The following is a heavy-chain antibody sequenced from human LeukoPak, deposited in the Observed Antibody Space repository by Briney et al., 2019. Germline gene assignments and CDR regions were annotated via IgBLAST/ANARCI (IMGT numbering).Heavy chain of an antibody. CDR1: GYTFTSFG. D-gene: IGHD3-3*01. Sequence: ASVKVSCKASGYTFTSFGISWVRQAPGQGLEWMGWISNFDGKTNYAQKFDGRVTMPTDSSTSTAYLELIRLKSDDTAVYYCARDLPFEGVLEWLLEYWGQGTLVTVSS. CDR2: ISNFDGKT. J-gene: IGHJ1*01. V-gene: IGHV1-18*04. CDR3: ARDLPFEGVLEWLLEY.